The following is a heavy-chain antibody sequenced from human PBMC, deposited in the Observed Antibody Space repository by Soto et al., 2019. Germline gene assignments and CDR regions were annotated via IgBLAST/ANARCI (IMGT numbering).Heavy chain of an antibody. CDR1: GCTFSSYT. J-gene: IGHJ3*02. CDR2: IIPIFGTS. V-gene: IGHV1-69*13. CDR3: AREDDVVVAAAVYAFDI. Sequence: ASVKVSCKASGCTFSSYTISCVRQAPGQVLEWMGGIIPIFGTSNYAQKFQGRVSINADESTNTAYMELSGLRSEDTAMYYCAREDDVVVAAAVYAFDIWGQGTMVTVSS. D-gene: IGHD2-15*01.